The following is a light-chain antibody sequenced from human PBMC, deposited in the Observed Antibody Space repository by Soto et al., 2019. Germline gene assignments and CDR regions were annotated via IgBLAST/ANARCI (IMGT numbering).Light chain of an antibody. CDR3: QTWGTAIHDVV. Sequence: LVLTQSPSASASLGASVKLTCTLSGGHSTYAIAWHQKQPEKGPRYLMKLNSDGSHNKGDGIPDRFSGSSSVADRFLTISSLQSDDEADYYCQTWGTAIHDVVFGGGTKLTVL. J-gene: IGLJ2*01. CDR1: GGHSTYA. CDR2: LNSDGSH. V-gene: IGLV4-69*01.